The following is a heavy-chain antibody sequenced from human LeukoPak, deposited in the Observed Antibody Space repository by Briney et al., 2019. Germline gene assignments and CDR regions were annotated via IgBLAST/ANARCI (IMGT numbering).Heavy chain of an antibody. CDR1: GFTFFSFA. CDR3: ANLGNWNDVRDY. D-gene: IGHD1-20*01. Sequence: PGGSLGLSFAASGFTFFSFAMTWVRQAPGKGLGGVSAISAGGGTILYADSVKGRFTISRDSSKNTLYLQMNSLRAEDTAVYYCANLGNWNDVRDYWGQGTLVTVSS. CDR2: ISAGGGTI. V-gene: IGHV3-23*01. J-gene: IGHJ4*02.